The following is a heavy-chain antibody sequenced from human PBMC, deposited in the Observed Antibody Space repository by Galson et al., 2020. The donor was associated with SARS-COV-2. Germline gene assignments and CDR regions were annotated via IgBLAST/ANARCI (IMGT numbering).Heavy chain of an antibody. CDR2: IYYSGST. D-gene: IGHD2-15*01. V-gene: IGHV4-39*01. J-gene: IGHJ5*02. Sequence: SETLTLTCTVSGGSISSSSYYWGWIRQPPGKGLEWIGSIYYSGSTFYDPSPKSLVTISVDTSNNQFSRKLSSVTAADTAVYYCARLLDCSGGRWPHNWFDPWGQGALVTVSS. CDR1: GGSISSSSYY. CDR3: ARLLDCSGGRWPHNWFDP.